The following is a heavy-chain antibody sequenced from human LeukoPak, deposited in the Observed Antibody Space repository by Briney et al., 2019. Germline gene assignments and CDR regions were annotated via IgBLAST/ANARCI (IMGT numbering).Heavy chain of an antibody. CDR1: GFTLSTYA. CDR3: ARESIAVAGTRSFDY. V-gene: IGHV3-21*06. J-gene: IGHJ4*02. CDR2: TSSSDAGT. Sequence: GGSLRLSCAASGFTLSTYAMSWVRQTPGKGLEWVAATSSSDAGTYHADSVRGRFTISRDNAKNSLYLQMNSLRAEDTAVYYCARESIAVAGTRSFDYWGQGTLVTVSS. D-gene: IGHD6-19*01.